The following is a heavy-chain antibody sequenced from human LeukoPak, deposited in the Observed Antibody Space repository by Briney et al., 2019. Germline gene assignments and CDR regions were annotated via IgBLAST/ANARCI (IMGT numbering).Heavy chain of an antibody. D-gene: IGHD4-11*01. CDR1: GFTFSSYA. J-gene: IGHJ4*02. Sequence: GGSLRLSCAASGFTFSSYAMSWVRQAPGKGLEWVSTINGGGVNTHYADSVGGRFTISRDNSKNTLFLQMNSLRDEDTAVNYCAKDLYSNYGPADYWGQGNLVTVSS. CDR2: INGGGVNT. V-gene: IGHV3-23*01. CDR3: AKDLYSNYGPADY.